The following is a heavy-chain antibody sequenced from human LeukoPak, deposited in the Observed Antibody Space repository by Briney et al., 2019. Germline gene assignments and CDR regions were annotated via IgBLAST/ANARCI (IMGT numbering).Heavy chain of an antibody. V-gene: IGHV5-51*01. Sequence: GESLKICCKGSGYSFTSYWIGWVRQMPGKGLEWMRIIYPGDSDTRYSPSFQGQVTISADKSISTAYLQWSSLKASDTAMYYCARLRVPAAIFHYYGMDVWGQGTTVTVSS. J-gene: IGHJ6*02. CDR3: ARLRVPAAIFHYYGMDV. CDR2: IYPGDSDT. D-gene: IGHD2-2*01. CDR1: GYSFTSYW.